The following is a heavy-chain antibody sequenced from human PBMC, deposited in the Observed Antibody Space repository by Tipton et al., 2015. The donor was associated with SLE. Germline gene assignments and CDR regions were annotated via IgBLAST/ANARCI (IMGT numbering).Heavy chain of an antibody. J-gene: IGHJ3*02. CDR1: GGSISSKY. CDR2: FSYSGGI. CDR3: ARSLDTFDM. V-gene: IGHV4-59*08. Sequence: TLSLTCSVSGGSISSKYWSWIRQAPGKGLEWIGYFSYSGGINYNPSLKSRVTISVDTSKNQFSLRLSSVTAADTGVYYCARSLDTFDMWGQGTMVTVSS.